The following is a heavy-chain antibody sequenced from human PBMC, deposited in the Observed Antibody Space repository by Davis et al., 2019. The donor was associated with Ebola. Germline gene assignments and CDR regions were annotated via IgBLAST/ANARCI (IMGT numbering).Heavy chain of an antibody. J-gene: IGHJ1*01. V-gene: IGHV1-46*01. CDR3: ARDRGRWVVTSGVQH. Sequence: ASVKVSCKASGYTFTSYYMHWVRQAPGQGLEWMGIINPSGGSTSYAQKFQGRVTMTRDTSTSTVYMELSSLRSEDTAVYYCARDRGRWVVTSGVQHWGQGTLVTVSS. CDR2: INPSGGST. CDR1: GYTFTSYY. D-gene: IGHD4-23*01.